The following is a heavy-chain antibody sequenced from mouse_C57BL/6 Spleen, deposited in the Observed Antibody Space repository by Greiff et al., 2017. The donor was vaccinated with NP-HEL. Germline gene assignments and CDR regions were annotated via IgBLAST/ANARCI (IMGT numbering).Heavy chain of an antibody. CDR2: IDPSDSYT. CDR1: GYTFTSYW. V-gene: IGHV1-50*01. CDR3: APGYWYFDV. Sequence: QVQLQQPGAELVKPGASVKLSCKASGYTFTSYWMQWVKQRPGQGLEWIGEIDPSDSYTNYNQKFKGKATLTVDTSSSTAYMQLSSLTSEDSAVYYCAPGYWYFDVWGTGTTVTVSS. J-gene: IGHJ1*03.